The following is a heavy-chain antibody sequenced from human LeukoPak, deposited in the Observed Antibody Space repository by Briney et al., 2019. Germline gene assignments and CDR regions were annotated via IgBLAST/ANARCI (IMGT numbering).Heavy chain of an antibody. CDR2: IKSKTDGGTT. CDR1: GFTFSNAW. D-gene: IGHD3-22*01. CDR3: TTAVERYYYDSSGYYYFDY. Sequence: PGGSLRLSCAASGFTFSNAWMSWVRQAPGKGLEWVGRIKSKTDGGTTDYAAPVKGRFTISRDDSKNTLYLQMNSLKTEDTAVYYCTTAVERYYYDSSGYYYFDYWGQGTLVTVSS. J-gene: IGHJ4*02. V-gene: IGHV3-15*01.